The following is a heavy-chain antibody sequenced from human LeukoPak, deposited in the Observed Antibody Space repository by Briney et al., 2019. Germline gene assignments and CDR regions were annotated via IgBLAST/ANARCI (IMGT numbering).Heavy chain of an antibody. CDR3: ATVGRSNRLGH. Sequence: GGSLRLSCAASGFTFSSYAMSWVRQAPGKVLEWVSASIGRGGSTYYADSVKGRFTISRDNSKNTLYVQMNSLRAEDTAVYYCATVGRSNRLGHWGQGALVTVSS. J-gene: IGHJ4*02. V-gene: IGHV3-23*01. CDR2: SIGRGGST. D-gene: IGHD2-15*01. CDR1: GFTFSSYA.